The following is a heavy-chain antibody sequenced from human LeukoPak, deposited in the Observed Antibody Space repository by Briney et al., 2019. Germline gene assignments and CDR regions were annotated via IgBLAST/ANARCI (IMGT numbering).Heavy chain of an antibody. CDR3: ARDAYHDSSGYYSLNWFDP. V-gene: IGHV1-69*13. Sequence: ASVTVSCTASGGTFSSYAISWVRRAPGQGLEWMGGIIPIFGTANYAQKFQGRVTITADESTSTAYMELSSLRSGDTAVYYCARDAYHDSSGYYSLNWFDPWGQGTLVTVSS. J-gene: IGHJ5*02. D-gene: IGHD3-22*01. CDR2: IIPIFGTA. CDR1: GGTFSSYA.